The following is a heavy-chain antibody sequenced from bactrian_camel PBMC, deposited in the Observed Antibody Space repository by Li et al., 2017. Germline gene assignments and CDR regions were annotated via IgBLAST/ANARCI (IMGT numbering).Heavy chain of an antibody. Sequence: HVQLVESGGGSVQAGGSLRLSCAASGYVGSTYTMAWFRQAPGKEREGVVVIDNIGRTAYADSVKGRFTISRDNAKNTLYLQMNTLKPEDSAVYHCAADGGSCHLFTSQGPRFGGQGTQVTVS. CDR2: IDNIGRT. V-gene: IGHV3S53*01. CDR3: AADGGSCHLFTSQGPRF. J-gene: IGHJ4*01. CDR1: GYVGSTYT. D-gene: IGHD2*01.